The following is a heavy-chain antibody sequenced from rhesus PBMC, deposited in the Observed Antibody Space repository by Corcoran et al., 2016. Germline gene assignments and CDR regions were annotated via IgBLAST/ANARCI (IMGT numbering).Heavy chain of an antibody. J-gene: IGHJ4*01. Sequence: QVQLQQWGEGLVKPSETLSLTCAVYCGSISSNYWSWIRQPPWKWLDWMGLFRSGGTTTSTPSLKSRVTISTDTSKNQFSLRLISVTAADSAVYYCSRVGEDDYGYYGNLDYWGQGVLVTVSS. CDR3: SRVGEDDYGYYGNLDY. CDR1: CGSISSNY. V-gene: IGHV4-160*01. D-gene: IGHD3-9*01. CDR2: FRSGGTT.